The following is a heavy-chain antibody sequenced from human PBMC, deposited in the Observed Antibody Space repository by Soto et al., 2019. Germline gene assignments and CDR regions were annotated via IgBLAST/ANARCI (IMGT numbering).Heavy chain of an antibody. CDR2: VWFDGSNE. CDR3: AKMVVVSVAAAGFDL. J-gene: IGHJ4*02. V-gene: IGHV3-33*06. D-gene: IGHD6-13*01. CDR1: GFIFSSYG. Sequence: QVQLVESGGGVVQPGRSLRLSCVASGFIFSSYGMHWVRQAPGKGLEWVAVVWFDGSNEFYADSVKGRFTISRDNSKKTLFLQMNSLRAEDTAVYYCAKMVVVSVAAAGFDLWGQGTLVTVSS.